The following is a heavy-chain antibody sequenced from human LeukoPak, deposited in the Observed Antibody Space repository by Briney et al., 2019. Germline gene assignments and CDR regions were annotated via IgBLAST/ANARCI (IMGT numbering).Heavy chain of an antibody. J-gene: IGHJ4*02. D-gene: IGHD5-18*01. V-gene: IGHV1-69*05. CDR2: IIPIFGTA. Sequence: SVKVSCKASGGTFSSYAISWVRQAPGQGLEWMGGIIPIFGTANYAQKFQGRVTITTDESTSTAYMELSSLRSEDAAVYYCASGYSYGSRFDYWGQGTLVTVSS. CDR1: GGTFSSYA. CDR3: ASGYSYGSRFDY.